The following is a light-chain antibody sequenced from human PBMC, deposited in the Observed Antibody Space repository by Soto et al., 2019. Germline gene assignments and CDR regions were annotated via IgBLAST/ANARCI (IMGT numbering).Light chain of an antibody. CDR1: QSISGW. CDR3: HQYQSYSPLT. V-gene: IGKV1-5*01. CDR2: DVS. Sequence: DIQMTQSPSTLAASVGDRVTITCRASQSISGWLDWDQQKPGKAPNLLIYDVSSLESGVPSRFSGSGSGTEFTLTISSLQPEDFATYYCHQYQSYSPLTVGGGTKVEI. J-gene: IGKJ4*01.